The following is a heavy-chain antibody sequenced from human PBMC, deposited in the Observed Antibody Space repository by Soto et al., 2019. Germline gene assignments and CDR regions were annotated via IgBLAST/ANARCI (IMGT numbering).Heavy chain of an antibody. CDR2: ISGSGGST. V-gene: IGHV3-23*01. Sequence: GGSLRLSCAASGFTFSSYAMSWVRQAPGKGLEWVSAISGSGGSTYYADSVKGRFTISRDNSKNTLYLQMNSLRAEDTAVYYCAKAGYYGSGSYQFRWPSMYYFDYWGQGTLVTGSS. D-gene: IGHD3-10*01. CDR1: GFTFSSYA. CDR3: AKAGYYGSGSYQFRWPSMYYFDY. J-gene: IGHJ4*02.